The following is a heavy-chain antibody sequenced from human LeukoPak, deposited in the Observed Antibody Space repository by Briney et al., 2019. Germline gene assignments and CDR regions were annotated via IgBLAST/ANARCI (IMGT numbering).Heavy chain of an antibody. Sequence: PSETLSLTCTVSGGSISSGTYYWGWIRQPPGKVLEWIGSIYYSGNTYYNPSLKSRVTISVDTSKNQFSLKLSSVTAADTAVYYCAKSHGLYFDYWGQGTLVTVSS. D-gene: IGHD4-17*01. CDR1: GGSISSGTYY. CDR2: IYYSGNT. V-gene: IGHV4-39*01. CDR3: AKSHGLYFDY. J-gene: IGHJ4*02.